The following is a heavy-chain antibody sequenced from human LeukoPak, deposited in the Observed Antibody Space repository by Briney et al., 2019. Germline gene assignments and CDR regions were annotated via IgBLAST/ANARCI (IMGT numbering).Heavy chain of an antibody. CDR3: ARAGRYYYDSSGYYYDAFDI. CDR1: GFTFSSYS. V-gene: IGHV3-48*01. J-gene: IGHJ3*02. Sequence: GGSLRLSCAASGFTFSSYSMNWVRQAPGKGREWVSYISSSSSTIYYADSVKGRFTISRDNAKNSLYLQMNSLRAEDTAVYYCARAGRYYYDSSGYYYDAFDIWGQGTMVTVSS. CDR2: ISSSSSTI. D-gene: IGHD3-22*01.